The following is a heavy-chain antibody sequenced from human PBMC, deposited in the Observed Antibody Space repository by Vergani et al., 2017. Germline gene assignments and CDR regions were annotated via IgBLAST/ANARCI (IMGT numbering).Heavy chain of an antibody. CDR3: ARDVKANDAFDI. CDR2: IYYSGST. V-gene: IGHV4-31*02. J-gene: IGHJ3*02. CDR1: GFTFSDYY. Sequence: VQLLESGGGLVQPGGSLRLSCAASGFTFSDYYMSWIRQHPGKGLEWIGYIYYSGSTYYNPSLKSRVTISVDTSKNQFSLKLSSVTAADTAVYYCARDVKANDAFDIWGQGTMVTVSS.